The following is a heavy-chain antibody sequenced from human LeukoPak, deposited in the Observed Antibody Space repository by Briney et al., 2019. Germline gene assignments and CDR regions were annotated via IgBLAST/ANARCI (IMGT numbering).Heavy chain of an antibody. CDR1: GYTLTNYN. CDR3: AREFGHCYGDNCFYFFDT. V-gene: IGHV1-18*01. D-gene: IGHD4-23*01. J-gene: IGHJ4*02. Sequence: ASLKVSCTASGYTLTNYNISWVRQAPGQGLEWMGWINTYKGDTLYAQKLQGRVTMTADTSTNTAYMELRSLRFDDTAVYYCAREFGHCYGDNCFYFFDTWGQGFRVTVSS. CDR2: INTYKGDT.